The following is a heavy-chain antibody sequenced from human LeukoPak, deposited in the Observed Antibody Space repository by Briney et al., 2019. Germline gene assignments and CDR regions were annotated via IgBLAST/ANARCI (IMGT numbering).Heavy chain of an antibody. D-gene: IGHD4-23*01. V-gene: IGHV4-34*01. Sequence: SETLSLTCAVYGGSFSSYYWSWIRQPPGKGLEWTGEINHSGSTNYNPSLKSRVTISVDTSKNQFSLKLSSVTAADTAVYYCATTVVTNMDVRYNWFDPWGQGTLVTVSS. J-gene: IGHJ5*02. CDR3: ATTVVTNMDVRYNWFDP. CDR1: GGSFSSYY. CDR2: INHSGST.